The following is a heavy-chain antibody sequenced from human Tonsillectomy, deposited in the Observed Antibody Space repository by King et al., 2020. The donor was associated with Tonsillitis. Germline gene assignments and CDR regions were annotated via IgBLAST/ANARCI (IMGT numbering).Heavy chain of an antibody. J-gene: IGHJ2*01. D-gene: IGHD3-10*01. Sequence: VQLVESGGGLVQPGGSLRLSCAASGFTFSSYDMHWVRQATGKGLEWVSAIVTAGDTYYPGSVKGRFTISRENAKNSLYLQMNSLRAGDTAVYYCARETGEAYFDLWGRGTLVTVSS. CDR3: ARETGEAYFDL. CDR1: GFTFSSYD. V-gene: IGHV3-13*04. CDR2: IVTAGDT.